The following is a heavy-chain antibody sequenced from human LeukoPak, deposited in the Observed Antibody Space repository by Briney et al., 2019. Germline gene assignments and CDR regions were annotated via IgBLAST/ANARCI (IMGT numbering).Heavy chain of an antibody. CDR3: AKDRVMENSSISQS. J-gene: IGHJ4*02. V-gene: IGHV3-23*01. D-gene: IGHD6-6*01. CDR2: SSGSGGST. Sequence: PGGSLRLSCGASVFTYRRYAMICLPEAPGEGGEGVSASSGSGGSTYYADSVKGRFTISRDNSKNTLYLQMNSLRAEDTAVYYCAKDRVMENSSISQSWGQGTLVTVSS. CDR1: VFTYRRYA.